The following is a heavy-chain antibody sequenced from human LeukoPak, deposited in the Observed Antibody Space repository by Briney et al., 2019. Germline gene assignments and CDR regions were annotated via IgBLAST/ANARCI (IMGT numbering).Heavy chain of an antibody. Sequence: ASVKVSCKASGYTFTSYDINWVRQATGQGLEWMGWMNPNSGNTGYAQKFQGRVTITRNTSISTAYMELSSLRSEDTAVCYCARVREYQLLYDAFDIWGQGTMVTVSS. J-gene: IGHJ3*02. D-gene: IGHD2-2*01. V-gene: IGHV1-8*03. CDR2: MNPNSGNT. CDR1: GYTFTSYD. CDR3: ARVREYQLLYDAFDI.